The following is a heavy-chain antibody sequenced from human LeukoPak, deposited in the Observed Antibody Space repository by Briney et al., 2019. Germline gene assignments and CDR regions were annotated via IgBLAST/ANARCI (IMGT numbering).Heavy chain of an antibody. D-gene: IGHD6-19*01. V-gene: IGHV1-2*06. J-gene: IGHJ4*02. CDR3: ATGVRGYNSALDY. Sequence: ASVKVSCKASGYTFTGYWHWVRQAPGQGLEWMGRINPNSGGTDYAQNFQGRVTMTRDTSISTAYMELSSLRSDDTAVYYCATGVRGYNSALDYWGQGTLVTVSP. CDR1: GYTFTGYW. CDR2: INPNSGGT.